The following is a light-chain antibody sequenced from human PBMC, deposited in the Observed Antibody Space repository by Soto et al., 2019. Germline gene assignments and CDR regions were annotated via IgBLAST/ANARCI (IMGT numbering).Light chain of an antibody. V-gene: IGKV3-11*01. CDR1: PSAGIY. J-gene: IGKJ2*01. Sequence: EIVLTQSPATLSLSPGERAILSCRASPSAGIYLAWYQQKPGQPPRLLIYDVSKRAADIPGRFSGSGSGTDFTLPISSLEPEDFAVYYSQHGREWKYTFGQGTKLEIK. CDR3: QHGREWKYT. CDR2: DVS.